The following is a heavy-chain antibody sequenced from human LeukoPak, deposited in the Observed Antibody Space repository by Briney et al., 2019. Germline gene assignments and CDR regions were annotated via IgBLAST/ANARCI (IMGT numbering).Heavy chain of an antibody. V-gene: IGHV4-59*12. CDR2: IYHSGKT. J-gene: IGHJ4*02. D-gene: IGHD5-18*01. CDR1: GGSISPYY. CDR3: AREAGGYSYGSDIDY. Sequence: SETLSLTCTVSGGSISPYYWSWIRQSPGKGLEWIGYIYHSGKTYYNPSLKSRVTISVDTSKNQFSLKLSSVTAADTAVYYCAREAGGYSYGSDIDYWGQGTLVTVSS.